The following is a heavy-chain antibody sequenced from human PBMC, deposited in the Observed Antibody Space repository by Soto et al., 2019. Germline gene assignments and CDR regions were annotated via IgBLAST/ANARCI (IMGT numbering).Heavy chain of an antibody. V-gene: IGHV3-30*03. J-gene: IGHJ4*02. CDR1: GFTFSSYG. CDR3: AAILEMATTGFDY. D-gene: IGHD5-12*01. CDR2: ISYDGSNK. Sequence: LRLSCAASGFTFSSYGMHWVRQAPGKGLEWVAVISYDGSNKYYADSVKGRLTISRDNSKNTLYLQMNSLRAEDTAVYYCAAILEMATTGFDYWGQGTLVTVSS.